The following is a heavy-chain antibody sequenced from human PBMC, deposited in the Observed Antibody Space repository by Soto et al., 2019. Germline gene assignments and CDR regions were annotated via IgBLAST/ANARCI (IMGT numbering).Heavy chain of an antibody. Sequence: QLQLQESGSGLVKPSQTLSLTCAVSGGSISSGGYSWSWIRQPPGKGLEWIGYIYHGGSTYYNPSLKSRATISVDRSKNQFSLKLSSEPAADTAVYYCAAGGGLPRYYWGQGTLVTVSS. J-gene: IGHJ4*02. CDR2: IYHGGST. CDR3: AAGGGLPRYY. CDR1: GGSISSGGYS. D-gene: IGHD5-12*01. V-gene: IGHV4-30-2*01.